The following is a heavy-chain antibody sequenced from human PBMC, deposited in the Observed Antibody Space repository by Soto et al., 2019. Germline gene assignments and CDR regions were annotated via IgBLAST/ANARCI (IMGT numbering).Heavy chain of an antibody. V-gene: IGHV3-64D*06. CDR2: LSSSGNLT. D-gene: IGHD6-13*01. Sequence: EVQLVESGGGLVQPGGSLRLSCSASGFTFSSYAMYWVRQAPGKGLKYVSGLSSSGNLTYYADSVKGSFTISRDKSKNTLYLKMRSLSPEDTAVFYCVKGARGYSNCWQYFDYWGQGTLVTVSS. J-gene: IGHJ4*02. CDR1: GFTFSSYA. CDR3: VKGARGYSNCWQYFDY.